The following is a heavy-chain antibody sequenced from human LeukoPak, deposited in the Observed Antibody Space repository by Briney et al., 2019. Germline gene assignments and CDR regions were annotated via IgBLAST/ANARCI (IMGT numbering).Heavy chain of an antibody. Sequence: GASVKVSCKASGYTFTGYYMHWVRQAPGQGLEWMGWISAYNGNTNYAQKLQGRVTMTTDTSTSTAYMELRSLRSDDTAVYYCARDRDYGDYTFDYWGQGTLVTVSS. CDR1: GYTFTGYY. J-gene: IGHJ4*02. CDR3: ARDRDYGDYTFDY. D-gene: IGHD4-17*01. CDR2: ISAYNGNT. V-gene: IGHV1-18*04.